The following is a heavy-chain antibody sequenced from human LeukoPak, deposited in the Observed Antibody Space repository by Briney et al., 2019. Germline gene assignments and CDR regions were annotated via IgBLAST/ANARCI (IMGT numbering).Heavy chain of an antibody. J-gene: IGHJ4*02. D-gene: IGHD2-2*03. CDR1: GGSVSSYF. Sequence: SEILSLTCTVSGGSVSSYFCSWIRQPPRKGMEWIGYMYYSGSTNYNPSLKSRVTMSVDTSKNQFSLRLSSVTAADTAVYYCARLDNARGAFDYWGQGTLVTVSS. V-gene: IGHV4-59*02. CDR3: ARLDNARGAFDY. CDR2: MYYSGST.